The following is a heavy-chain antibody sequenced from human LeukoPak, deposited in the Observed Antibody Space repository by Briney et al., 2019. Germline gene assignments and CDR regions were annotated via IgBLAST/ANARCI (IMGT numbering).Heavy chain of an antibody. CDR2: IIPIFGTA. V-gene: IGHV1-69*13. D-gene: IGHD5-24*01. J-gene: IGHJ6*03. Sequence: ASVKVSCKASGGTFSSYAISWVRQAPGQGLEWMGGIIPIFGTANYAQKFQGRVTITADESTSTAYMELSSLRSEDTAVYYCARARGDGYNWNYYYYMDVWGKGTTVTVSS. CDR1: GGTFSSYA. CDR3: ARARGDGYNWNYYYYMDV.